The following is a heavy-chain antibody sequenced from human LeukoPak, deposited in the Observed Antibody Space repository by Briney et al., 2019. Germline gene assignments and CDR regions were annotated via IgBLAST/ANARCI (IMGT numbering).Heavy chain of an antibody. CDR3: GVEEDYGDNDAFDI. V-gene: IGHV3-30*02. D-gene: IGHD4-17*01. CDR2: IRSDGSNK. CDR1: GFTFSSYG. J-gene: IGHJ3*02. Sequence: GGSLRLSCAASGFTFSSYGMHWVRQAPGKGLEWVAFIRSDGSNKYYADSVKGRFTISRDNSKNTLYLQMNSLRAEDTAVYYCGVEEDYGDNDAFDIWGQGTMVTVSS.